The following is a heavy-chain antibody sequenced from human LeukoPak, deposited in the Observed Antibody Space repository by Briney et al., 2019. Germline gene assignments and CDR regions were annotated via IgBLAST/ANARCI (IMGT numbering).Heavy chain of an antibody. Sequence: ASVKVSCKVSGYTLTELSMHWVRQAPGKGLEWMGGFDPEDGETIYAQKFQGRVTMTEGTSTDTAYMELSSPRSEDTAVYYCRTYCSSTSCYGAGALYYYGMDVWGQGTTVTVPS. CDR3: RTYCSSTSCYGAGALYYYGMDV. CDR1: GYTLTELS. D-gene: IGHD2-2*01. V-gene: IGHV1-24*01. CDR2: FDPEDGET. J-gene: IGHJ6*02.